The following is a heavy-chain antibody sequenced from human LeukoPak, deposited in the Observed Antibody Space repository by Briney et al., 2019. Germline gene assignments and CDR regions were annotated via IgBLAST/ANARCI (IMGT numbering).Heavy chain of an antibody. CDR1: GGSISTSNYY. Sequence: PSETLSLTCTVSGGSISTSNYYWGWIRQPPGKGLEWIGNIFYSGSTYYSPSLKSRVTISLDTSRNQFSLKLSSVTAADTAVYYCARGHSNYPTNWFDPWGQGTLVTVSS. CDR2: IFYSGST. V-gene: IGHV4-39*07. J-gene: IGHJ5*02. CDR3: ARGHSNYPTNWFDP. D-gene: IGHD4-11*01.